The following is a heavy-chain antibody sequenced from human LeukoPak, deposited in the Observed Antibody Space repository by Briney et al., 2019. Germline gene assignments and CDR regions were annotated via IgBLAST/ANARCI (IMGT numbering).Heavy chain of an antibody. CDR3: AKATAMVTYDY. D-gene: IGHD5-18*01. V-gene: IGHV1-46*03. CDR1: GYTFTSYY. Sequence: ASVKVSCKASGYTFTSYYMHWVRQAPGQGLEWMGIINPSGGSTSYAQKFQGRVTMTRDTSTSTVYMELSSLRSEDTAVYYCAKATAMVTYDYWGQGTLVTVSS. CDR2: INPSGGST. J-gene: IGHJ4*02.